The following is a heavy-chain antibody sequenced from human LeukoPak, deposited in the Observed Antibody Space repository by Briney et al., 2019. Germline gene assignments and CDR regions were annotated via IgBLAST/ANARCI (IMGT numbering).Heavy chain of an antibody. Sequence: PGGSLRLSCAASGFTFSSYAMSWVRQAPGKGLEWVSAISGSGGSTYYADSVKGRFTISRDNSKNTLYLQMNSLRAEDTAVYYCAKNPHYYDSSGYYLFDYWGQGTLVTVSS. CDR3: AKNPHYYDSSGYYLFDY. D-gene: IGHD3-22*01. CDR2: ISGSGGST. J-gene: IGHJ4*02. CDR1: GFTFSSYA. V-gene: IGHV3-23*01.